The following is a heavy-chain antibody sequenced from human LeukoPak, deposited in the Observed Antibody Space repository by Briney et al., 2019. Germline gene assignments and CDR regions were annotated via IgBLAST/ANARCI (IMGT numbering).Heavy chain of an antibody. CDR2: IKQDGSEK. D-gene: IGHD3-22*01. J-gene: IGHJ6*03. CDR3: ARFLNYYDSSGYYPSYYYYYYYMDV. Sequence: GGSLRLSCAASGFTFSSYWMSWVRQAPGKGLEWVANIKQDGSEKYYVDSVKGRFTISRDNAKNSLYLQMNSLRAEDTAVYYCARFLNYYDSSGYYPSYYYYYYYMDVWGKGTTVTVSS. V-gene: IGHV3-7*01. CDR1: GFTFSSYW.